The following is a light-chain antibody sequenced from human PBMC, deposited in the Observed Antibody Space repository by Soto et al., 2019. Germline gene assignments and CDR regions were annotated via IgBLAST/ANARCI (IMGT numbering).Light chain of an antibody. J-gene: IGKJ5*01. Sequence: ILLTQSPSSLSASVGDRVTITCRASQGIDSSFAWYQQKPGKAPKILIYAASSLQSGVPSRFRGSGSGTDCTLTISRLQPEDFETYYCQQLHDYPITFGQGTRLEIK. V-gene: IGKV1-9*01. CDR1: QGIDSS. CDR3: QQLHDYPIT. CDR2: AAS.